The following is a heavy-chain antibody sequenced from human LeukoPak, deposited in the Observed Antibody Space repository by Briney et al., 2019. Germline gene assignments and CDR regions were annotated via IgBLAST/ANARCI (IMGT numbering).Heavy chain of an antibody. J-gene: IGHJ4*02. CDR1: GFIFGDYA. V-gene: IGHV3-49*04. D-gene: IGHD5-12*01. Sequence: GGSLRLSCSASGFIFGDYAMSWVRQPPGKGLEWVGFIRSKAHGGTTEYAASVKGRFTISRDDSKIIAYLQMNSLKTEDTALYYCTRGGYSGYDSPDYWGQGTLVTVSS. CDR3: TRGGYSGYDSPDY. CDR2: IRSKAHGGTT.